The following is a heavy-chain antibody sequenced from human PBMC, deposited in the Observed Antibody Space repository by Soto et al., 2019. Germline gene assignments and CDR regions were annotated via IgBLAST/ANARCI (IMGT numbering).Heavy chain of an antibody. CDR3: ATAVSHFYRSSYMDV. V-gene: IGHV1-18*01. CDR1: GYTFTTYD. J-gene: IGHJ6*03. CDR2: ISAVNGNT. Sequence: QVQLVQSGAEVQKPGASVKVSCKASGYTFTTYDISWVRQAPGQGLERMGGISAVNGNTNYAEKLQGRVTMTTDTPPRTAYLVLRSLRSDDTAVYYCATAVSHFYRSSYMDVWGKGTTVTVSS.